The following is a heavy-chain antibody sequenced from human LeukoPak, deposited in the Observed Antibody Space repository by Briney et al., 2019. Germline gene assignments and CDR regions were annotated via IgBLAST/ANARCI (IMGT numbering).Heavy chain of an antibody. CDR3: ARGGGSTRMGAFDI. Sequence: GGSLRLSCAASGFTFSSYAMSWVRQAPGKGLEWVSGIIDNGDITYYANSVKGRFTISRDNSKNTLYLQMNSLRAEDTAVYYCARGGGSTRMGAFDIWGQGTMVTVSS. J-gene: IGHJ3*02. CDR2: IIDNGDIT. V-gene: IGHV3-23*01. CDR1: GFTFSSYA. D-gene: IGHD2-2*01.